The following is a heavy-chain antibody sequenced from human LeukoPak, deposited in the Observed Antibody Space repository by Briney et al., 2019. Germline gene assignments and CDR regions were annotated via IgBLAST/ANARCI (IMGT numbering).Heavy chain of an antibody. CDR1: GFTFSSYA. J-gene: IGHJ4*02. CDR3: TRDCCGYGQFDY. CDR2: VSRSGGGT. V-gene: IGHV3-23*01. Sequence: GGSLRLSCAASGFTFSSYAMTWVRQAPGKGLEWVSAVSRSGGGTYYSDSVKGRFTISRDNSKNTLYLQMNSLRAEDTAVYYRTRDCCGYGQFDYWGQGTLVTVSS. D-gene: IGHD3-22*01.